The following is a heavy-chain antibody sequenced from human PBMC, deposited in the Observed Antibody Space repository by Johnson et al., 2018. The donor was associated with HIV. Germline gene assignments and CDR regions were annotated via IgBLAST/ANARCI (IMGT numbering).Heavy chain of an antibody. CDR3: ARDWRFYDILTDYYSNAFDI. CDR2: IDQDGSEK. Sequence: EVQLVESGGGLVKPGGSLRLSCVASGFTFSNYWMSWVRQAPGKGLEWVANIDQDGSEKYYVDSVKGRFTISRDNSKNTLYLQMNSLRAEDTAVYYCARDWRFYDILTDYYSNAFDIWCQGTLVSVSS. D-gene: IGHD3-9*01. V-gene: IGHV3-7*01. J-gene: IGHJ3*02. CDR1: GFTFSNYW.